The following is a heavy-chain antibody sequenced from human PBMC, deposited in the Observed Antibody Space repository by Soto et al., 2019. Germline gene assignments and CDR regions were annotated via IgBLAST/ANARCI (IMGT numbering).Heavy chain of an antibody. D-gene: IGHD2-15*01. CDR3: VKKSCSHTRCYTGWFFDL. CDR2: ISWNSGDK. V-gene: IGHV3-9*01. Sequence: LRLSCEASGFIFEDYDMHWVRQPPGKGLQWVSGISWNSGDKDYADSVKGRFTISRDNVKNSLDLQMSSLRVEDTATYYCVKKSCSHTRCYTGWFFDLWGRGTLVTVSS. J-gene: IGHJ2*01. CDR1: GFIFEDYD.